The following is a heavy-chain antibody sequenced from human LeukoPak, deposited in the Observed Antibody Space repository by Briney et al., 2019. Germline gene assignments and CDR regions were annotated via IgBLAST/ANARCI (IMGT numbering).Heavy chain of an antibody. CDR3: ARFIVVVPAAIRYAFDI. CDR2: INHSGST. J-gene: IGHJ3*02. Sequence: SETLSLTCAVSGASFSGYYWNWIRQPPGKGLEWIGEINHSGSTYYNPSLKSRVTISVDTSKNQFSLKLSSVTAADTAVYYCARFIVVVPAAIRYAFDIWGQGTMVTVSS. D-gene: IGHD2-2*02. CDR1: GASFSGYY. V-gene: IGHV4-34*01.